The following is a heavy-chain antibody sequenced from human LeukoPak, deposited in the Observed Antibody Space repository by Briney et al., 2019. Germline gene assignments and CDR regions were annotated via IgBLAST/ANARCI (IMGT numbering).Heavy chain of an antibody. CDR1: GFTFSSYS. Sequence: PGGSLRLSCAASGFTFSSYSMNWVRQAPGKGLEWVSYISTSGGTIYYADSVKGRFTISRDNAKNSLYLQMNSLRAEDTAVYYCARDSYYGGTQDYWGQGTLVTVSS. CDR3: ARDSYYGGTQDY. CDR2: ISTSGGTI. J-gene: IGHJ4*02. D-gene: IGHD4-23*01. V-gene: IGHV3-48*04.